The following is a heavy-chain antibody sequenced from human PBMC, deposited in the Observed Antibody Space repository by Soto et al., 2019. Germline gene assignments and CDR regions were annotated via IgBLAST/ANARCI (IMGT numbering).Heavy chain of an antibody. V-gene: IGHV1-46*01. CDR3: ARDPTTLEVDGLSFGYYFDD. CDR2: INPSGGST. J-gene: IGHJ4*02. D-gene: IGHD3-9*01. CDR1: GYTFTSYY. Sequence: ASVKVSCKASGYTFTSYYMHWVRPAPGQGLEWMGIINPSGGSTSYAQKFQGRVTMTRDTSTSTVYMELSSLRSEDKAVYYCARDPTTLEVDGLSFGYYFDDWGQGNLVTVSS.